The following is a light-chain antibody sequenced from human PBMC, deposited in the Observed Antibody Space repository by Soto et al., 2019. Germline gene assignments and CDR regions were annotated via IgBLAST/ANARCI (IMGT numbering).Light chain of an antibody. CDR1: QSINWY. CDR3: QQHYITPWT. V-gene: IGKV1-39*01. Sequence: DIQMTQSPSSLSASVGDRVTITCRASQSINWYLNWYQQKPGKAPNLLIYAASSLQSGVQSRFSGSGSGTDFTLTISSLQSEDFATYYCQQHYITPWTFGQGTKVDIK. CDR2: AAS. J-gene: IGKJ1*01.